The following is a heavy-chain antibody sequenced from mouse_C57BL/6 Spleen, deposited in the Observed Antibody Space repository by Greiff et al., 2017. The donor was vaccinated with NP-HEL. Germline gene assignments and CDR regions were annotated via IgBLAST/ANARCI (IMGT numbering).Heavy chain of an antibody. J-gene: IGHJ2*01. Sequence: VQLQQSGAELVRPGASVTLSCKASGYTFTDYEMHWVKQTPVHGLEWIGAIDPETGGTAYNQKFKGKAILTADKSSSTAYMELRSLTSEDSAVYYCTRRGANRSTYYFDYWGQGTTLTVSS. CDR1: GYTFTDYE. D-gene: IGHD3-1*01. CDR2: IDPETGGT. CDR3: TRRGANRSTYYFDY. V-gene: IGHV1-15*01.